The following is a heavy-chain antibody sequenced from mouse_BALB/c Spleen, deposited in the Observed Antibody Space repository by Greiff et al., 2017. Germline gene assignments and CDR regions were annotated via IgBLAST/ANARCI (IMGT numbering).Heavy chain of an antibody. D-gene: IGHD2-10*02. CDR3: ASQYGNSAWFAY. CDR1: GFSLTSYG. Sequence: VQGVESGPGLVAPSQSLSITCTVSGFSLTSYGVHWVRQPPGKGLEWLGVIWAGGSTNYNSALMSRLSISKDNSKSQVFLKMNSLQTDDTAMYYCASQYGNSAWFAYWGQGTLVTVSA. V-gene: IGHV2-9*02. J-gene: IGHJ3*01. CDR2: IWAGGST.